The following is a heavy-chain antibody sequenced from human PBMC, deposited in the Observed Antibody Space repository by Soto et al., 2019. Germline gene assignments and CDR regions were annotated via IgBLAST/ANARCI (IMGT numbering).Heavy chain of an antibody. CDR3: AAGGGGIQRPYYFRF. Sequence: SETLSLTCTVSGGSISSYYWSWIRQPPGKVLLCIVFIFFCGITIFNPSFKSRVTMSIDTFRSQFSLKLCSVTAADTAVYYCAAGGGGIQRPYYFRFCEQGTLVTVSS. D-gene: IGHD3-16*01. CDR2: IFFCGIT. V-gene: IGHV4-59*01. CDR1: GGSISSYY. J-gene: IGHJ4*02.